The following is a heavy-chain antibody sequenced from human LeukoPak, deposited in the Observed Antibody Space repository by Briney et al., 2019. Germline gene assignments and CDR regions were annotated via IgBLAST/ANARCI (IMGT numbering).Heavy chain of an antibody. CDR1: GGSISSSSYY. CDR2: IYYSGST. D-gene: IGHD2-2*01. CDR3: ARRDTSCFNFDY. V-gene: IGHV4-39*01. Sequence: SETLSLTCTVSGGSISSSSYYWGWIRQPPGKGLEWIGSIYYSGSTYYNPSLKSRVTITVDTSKNQFSLKLSSVTAADTAVYYCARRDTSCFNFDYWGQGTLVTVSS. J-gene: IGHJ4*02.